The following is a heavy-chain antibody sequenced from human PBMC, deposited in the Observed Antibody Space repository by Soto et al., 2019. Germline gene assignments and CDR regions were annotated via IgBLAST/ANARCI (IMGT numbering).Heavy chain of an antibody. Sequence: GASVKVSCKAPGGTFSSYAISWVRQAPGQGLEWMGGIIPIFGTANYAQKFQGRVTITADESTSTAYMELSSLRSEDTAVYYCAREKRTLYYGMDVWGQGTTVTVSS. CDR2: IIPIFGTA. V-gene: IGHV1-69*13. J-gene: IGHJ6*02. CDR3: AREKRTLYYGMDV. CDR1: GGTFSSYA.